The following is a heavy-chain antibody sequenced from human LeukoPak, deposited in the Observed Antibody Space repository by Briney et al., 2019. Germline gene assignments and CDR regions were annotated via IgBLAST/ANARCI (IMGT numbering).Heavy chain of an antibody. D-gene: IGHD6-19*01. CDR3: AKDREAVAGIFDY. CDR2: ISDSGGST. V-gene: IGHV3-23*01. Sequence: GGSLGLSCAASGFTFSSYVMSWVRQAPGKGLEWVSCISDSGGSTYYADSVKGRFTISRDNSKNTLYLQMNSLRAEDTALYYCAKDREAVAGIFDYWGQGTLVTVSS. CDR1: GFTFSSYV. J-gene: IGHJ4*02.